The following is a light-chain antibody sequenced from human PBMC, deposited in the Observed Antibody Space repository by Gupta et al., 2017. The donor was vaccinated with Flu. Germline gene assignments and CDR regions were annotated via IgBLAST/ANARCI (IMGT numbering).Light chain of an antibody. J-gene: IGKJ1*01. CDR1: QGLVYSGGNTS. V-gene: IGKV2D-30*01. CDR2: TVS. CDR3: MQDTHRT. Sequence: LPVTLGQPASISGRSSQGLVYSGGNTSLNWFQQRPGQSPRRLIHTVSNWDSGVPDRVSGSGSGTDFTLKSSRVEAEDAGVYFPMQDTHRTFGQGTKVEIK.